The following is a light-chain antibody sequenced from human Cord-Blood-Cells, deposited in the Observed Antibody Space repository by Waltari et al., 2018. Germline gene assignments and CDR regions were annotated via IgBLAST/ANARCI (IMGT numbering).Light chain of an antibody. CDR1: QSVSSSY. CDR2: GAS. V-gene: IGKV3-20*01. J-gene: IGKJ4*01. Sequence: ELVLTQSPGTLSFSPGERATLSCRASQSVSSSYLAWYQQKPGQAPMLLIDGASSRATGIPDRFSGSGSGTDFTLTISRLEPEDFAVDYCQQYGSSLALTFGGGTKVEIK. CDR3: QQYGSSLALT.